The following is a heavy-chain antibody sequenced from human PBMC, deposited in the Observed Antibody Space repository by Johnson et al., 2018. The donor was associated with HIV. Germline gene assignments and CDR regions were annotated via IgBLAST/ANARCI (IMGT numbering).Heavy chain of an antibody. J-gene: IGHJ3*02. V-gene: IGHV3-30*02. Sequence: QVQLVESGGGLVQFGGSLRLSCAASGFIFSTYGMHWVRQAPGKGLEWVAFIHYDGSNKYYADSVKGRFTISRDNSKNTLYLQMNSLRAEDTAVYYCAKEEDIWRLGLYRAFDIWGQGTMVTVSS. D-gene: IGHD2-15*01. CDR1: GFIFSTYG. CDR3: AKEEDIWRLGLYRAFDI. CDR2: IHYDGSNK.